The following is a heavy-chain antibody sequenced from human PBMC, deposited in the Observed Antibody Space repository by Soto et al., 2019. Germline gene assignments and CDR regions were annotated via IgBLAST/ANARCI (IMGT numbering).Heavy chain of an antibody. V-gene: IGHV3-23*01. CDR1: GFTFSSYA. CDR3: PKQIQATHLRYFDY. Sequence: GGSLRLSCAASGFTFSSYAMSWVRQAPGKGLEWVSAISGSGGSTYYADSVKGRFTISRDNSKNTLYLQMNSLRAEDTAVYYCPKQIQATHLRYFDYWGQGTLVTVSS. D-gene: IGHD2-15*01. CDR2: ISGSGGST. J-gene: IGHJ4*02.